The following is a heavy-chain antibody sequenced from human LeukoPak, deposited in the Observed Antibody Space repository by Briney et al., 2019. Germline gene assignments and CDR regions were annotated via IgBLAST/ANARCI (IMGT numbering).Heavy chain of an antibody. Sequence: KPSQTLSLTCSVSGGSISSDDYYWSWLRQPPGKGLEWIGHITYSGSTDYSPSVRSRVTMSADTSTNQFSLKLHSVTAAETAMYFCARGGVGGYDYFDSWGQGTLVAVSS. J-gene: IGHJ4*02. CDR3: ARGGVGGYDYFDS. CDR2: ITYSGST. D-gene: IGHD5-12*01. CDR1: GGSISSDDYY. V-gene: IGHV4-30-4*01.